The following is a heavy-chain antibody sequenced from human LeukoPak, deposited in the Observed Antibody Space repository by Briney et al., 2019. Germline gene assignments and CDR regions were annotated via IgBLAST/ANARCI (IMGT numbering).Heavy chain of an antibody. CDR1: GFTFSSYE. CDR2: ISGSGSSA. D-gene: IGHD1-26*01. CDR3: AKNPPTGIMGPTPETGASP. Sequence: GGSLRLSCAASGFTFSSYEMNWVRQAPGKGLEWVSAISGSGSSAYYADSVKGRFTISRDNSKNTIYLQMNSLRVEDTAVYYCAKNPPTGIMGPTPETGASPWGQGTMVTVSS. V-gene: IGHV3-23*01. J-gene: IGHJ3*01.